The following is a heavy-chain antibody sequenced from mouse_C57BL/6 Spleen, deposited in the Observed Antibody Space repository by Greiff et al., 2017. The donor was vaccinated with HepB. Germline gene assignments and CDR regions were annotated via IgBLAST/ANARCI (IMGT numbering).Heavy chain of an antibody. CDR2: IHPNSGST. Sequence: VQLQQSGAELVKPGASVKLSCKASGYTFTSYWMHWVKQRPGQGLEWIGMIHPNSGSTNYNEKFKSKATLTVDKSSSTAYMQLSSLTSEDSAVYYCARSVYYGNYVDYWGQGTTLTVSS. J-gene: IGHJ2*01. D-gene: IGHD2-1*01. CDR1: GYTFTSYW. CDR3: ARSVYYGNYVDY. V-gene: IGHV1-64*01.